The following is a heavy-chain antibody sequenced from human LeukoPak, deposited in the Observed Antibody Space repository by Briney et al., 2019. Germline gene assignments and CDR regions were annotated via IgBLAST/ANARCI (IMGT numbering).Heavy chain of an antibody. CDR1: GGSFSGYY. D-gene: IGHD3-22*01. V-gene: IGHV4-34*01. J-gene: IGHJ4*02. CDR2: INHSGST. CDR3: ARHRFFDSSGYYYDFDY. Sequence: PSETLSLTCAVYGGSFSGYYWSWIRQPPGKGLEWIGEINHSGSTNYNPSLKSRVTISLDTSKNQFSLRLSSVTAADTAVYYCARHRFFDSSGYYYDFDYWGQGTLVTVSS.